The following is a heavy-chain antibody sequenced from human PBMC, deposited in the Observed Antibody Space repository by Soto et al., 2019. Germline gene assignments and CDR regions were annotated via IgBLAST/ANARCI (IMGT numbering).Heavy chain of an antibody. J-gene: IGHJ5*02. Sequence: ASVKVSCKASGYTFTSYAMHWVRQATGQRLEWMGWINAGNGNTKYSQKFQGRVTITRDTSASTAYMELSSVTAADTAVYYCATQEVGGSYVYTFDPWGQGTPVTVS. CDR2: INAGNGNT. V-gene: IGHV1-3*01. CDR3: ATQEVGGSYVYTFDP. D-gene: IGHD1-26*01. CDR1: GYTFTSYA.